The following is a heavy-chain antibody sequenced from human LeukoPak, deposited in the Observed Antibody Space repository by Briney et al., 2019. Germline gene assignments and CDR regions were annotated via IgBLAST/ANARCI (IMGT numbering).Heavy chain of an antibody. Sequence: GGSLRLSCAASGFTFSDYSMNWVRQAPGKGLEWVSYIGANSAIYYADSVKGRFTISRDNAKNSLSLQMNNLRDDVTAVYYCAREGYYGAFDIWGQGTMVTVSS. CDR2: IGANSAI. V-gene: IGHV3-48*02. CDR1: GFTFSDYS. D-gene: IGHD3-10*01. CDR3: AREGYYGAFDI. J-gene: IGHJ3*02.